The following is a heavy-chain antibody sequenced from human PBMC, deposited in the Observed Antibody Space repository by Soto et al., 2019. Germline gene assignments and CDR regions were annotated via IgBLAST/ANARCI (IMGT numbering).Heavy chain of an antibody. CDR3: ARANYFDI. Sequence: SETLSLTCTVSGGSISRYYWTWIRQSPGKGLEWIGNIYYTGSTNYSPSLKSRVTISLDTSKNQFSLKLRSVTAADTAVYYCARANYFDIWGRGTMVTVSS. V-gene: IGHV4-59*01. CDR1: GGSISRYY. CDR2: IYYTGST. J-gene: IGHJ3*02. D-gene: IGHD2-8*01.